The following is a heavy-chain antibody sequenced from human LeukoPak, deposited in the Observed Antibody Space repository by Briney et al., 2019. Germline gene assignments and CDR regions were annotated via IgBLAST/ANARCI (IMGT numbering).Heavy chain of an antibody. CDR2: IIAYNGNI. J-gene: IGHJ4*02. V-gene: IGHV1-18*01. Sequence: ASVKVSCKASGYTFSSYGISWVRHAPGQGLEWMGWIIAYNGNIKYAQKFQGRVTMTTDTSTSTAYMQLRSLRSDDTAMYFCARDDLDCSGGTCYPDDFWGQGTLVTVSS. CDR3: ARDDLDCSGGTCYPDDF. D-gene: IGHD2-15*01. CDR1: GYTFSSYG.